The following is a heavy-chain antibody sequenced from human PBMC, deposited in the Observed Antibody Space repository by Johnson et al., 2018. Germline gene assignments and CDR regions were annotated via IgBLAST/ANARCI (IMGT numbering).Heavy chain of an antibody. CDR1: GFTFSNYG. CDR3: ASEMGIIRANYYYYGMDV. Sequence: QLVQAGGGVVQPGRSLRLSCAASGFTFSNYGMHWVRQAPGKGLEWVAGISYDGSNKPYADSVKGRFTISRDNSKNTLYLQMNSLRAEDTAVYYCASEMGIIRANYYYYGMDVWGQGTTVTVSS. J-gene: IGHJ6*02. CDR2: ISYDGSNK. D-gene: IGHD3-3*01. V-gene: IGHV3-30*03.